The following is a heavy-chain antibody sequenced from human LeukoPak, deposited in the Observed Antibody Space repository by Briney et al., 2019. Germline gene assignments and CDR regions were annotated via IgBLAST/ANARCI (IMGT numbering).Heavy chain of an antibody. CDR3: AKKNGDYVTYHFDY. CDR1: GFTFSSYW. D-gene: IGHD4-17*01. Sequence: GGSLRLSCAASGFTFSSYWMSWVRQAPGKGLEWVSGISGSGDNTYYADSVKGRFTISRDNSKNTLYLQMNSLRADDTAVYYCAKKNGDYVTYHFDYWGQGSLVTVSS. V-gene: IGHV3-23*01. J-gene: IGHJ4*02. CDR2: ISGSGDNT.